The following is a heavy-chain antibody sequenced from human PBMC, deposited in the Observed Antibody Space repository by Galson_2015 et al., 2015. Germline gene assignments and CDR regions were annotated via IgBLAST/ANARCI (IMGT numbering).Heavy chain of an antibody. D-gene: IGHD3-10*01. CDR1: GFTFSSYA. CDR2: ISGSGGST. CDR3: AKDRGITMVRGGGAFEI. Sequence: SLRLSCAASGFTFSSYAMSWVRQAPGKGLEWVSAISGSGGSTYYADSVKGRFTISRDNSKNTLYLQMYSLRAEDTAVYYCAKDRGITMVRGGGAFEIWGQGTMVTVSS. V-gene: IGHV3-23*01. J-gene: IGHJ3*02.